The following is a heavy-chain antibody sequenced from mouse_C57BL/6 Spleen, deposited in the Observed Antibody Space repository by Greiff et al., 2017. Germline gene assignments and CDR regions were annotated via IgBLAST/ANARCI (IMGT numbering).Heavy chain of an antibody. CDR1: GFNIKDDY. V-gene: IGHV14-4*01. J-gene: IGHJ4*01. CDR2: IDPENGDT. Sequence: VQLQQSGAELVRPGASVKLSCTASGFNIKDDYMHWVKQRPEQGLEWIGWIDPENGDTEYASKFQGKATITADTSSNTSYLQLSSLTSEDTAFYYCTTSYALDYWGQGTSVTVSS. CDR3: TTSYALDY.